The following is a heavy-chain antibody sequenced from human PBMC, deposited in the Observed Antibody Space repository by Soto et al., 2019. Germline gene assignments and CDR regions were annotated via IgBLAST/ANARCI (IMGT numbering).Heavy chain of an antibody. D-gene: IGHD6-13*01. Sequence: QVQLQQWGAGLLKPSETLSLTCAVYNGSFSAYFWTWIRQPPGKGLDWIGEIRHTGSTNYNPSLRSRVTISVDTSKNQFSLRLSSVTAADTAVYFCARGRRATGAQNWFDPWGQGTLVTVSS. CDR3: ARGRRATGAQNWFDP. CDR1: NGSFSAYF. CDR2: IRHTGST. J-gene: IGHJ5*02. V-gene: IGHV4-34*01.